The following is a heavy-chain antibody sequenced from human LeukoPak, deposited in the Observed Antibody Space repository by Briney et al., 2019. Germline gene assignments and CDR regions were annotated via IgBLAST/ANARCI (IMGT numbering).Heavy chain of an antibody. Sequence: GGSLRLSCAASGFTFSSYAMHWVRQAPGKGLEWVAVISYDGSNKYYADSVKGRFTISRDNSKNTLYLQMNSLRAEDTAVYYCARAGAGGYSYVAAMYYFDYWGQGTLVTVSS. CDR1: GFTFSSYA. D-gene: IGHD5-18*01. J-gene: IGHJ4*02. CDR2: ISYDGSNK. V-gene: IGHV3-30*04. CDR3: ARAGAGGYSYVAAMYYFDY.